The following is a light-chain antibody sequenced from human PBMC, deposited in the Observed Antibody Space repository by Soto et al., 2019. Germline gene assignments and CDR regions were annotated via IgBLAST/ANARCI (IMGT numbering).Light chain of an antibody. Sequence: DIQMTQSPSTLSASVGDRVTITCRASQSISSWLAWYQQKPGKAPKLLIYKASSLESGVPSRFSGSGSGTEFTLTISSLQPDDFATYYCQHLGTFGQRTKVEIK. CDR3: QHLGT. CDR2: KAS. J-gene: IGKJ1*01. CDR1: QSISSW. V-gene: IGKV1-5*03.